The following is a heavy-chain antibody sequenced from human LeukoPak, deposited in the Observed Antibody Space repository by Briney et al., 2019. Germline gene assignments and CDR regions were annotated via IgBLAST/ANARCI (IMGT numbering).Heavy chain of an antibody. J-gene: IGHJ5*02. CDR1: GFTFSSYG. V-gene: IGHV3-30*02. CDR3: AKDSHYDKPSFDP. Sequence: PGGSLRLSCVASGFTFSSYGMHWVRQAPGKGLEWVAFIRYDGSNKYYADSVKGRFTISRDNSKNTLYLQMNSLRAEDTAVYYCAKDSHYDKPSFDPWGQGTLVTVSS. D-gene: IGHD3-3*01. CDR2: IRYDGSNK.